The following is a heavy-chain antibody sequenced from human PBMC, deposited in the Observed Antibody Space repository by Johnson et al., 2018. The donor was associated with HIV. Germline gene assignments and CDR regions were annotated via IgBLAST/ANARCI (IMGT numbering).Heavy chain of an antibody. J-gene: IGHJ3*02. CDR1: GFTFDDYA. Sequence: VQLVESGGGVVRPGGSLRLSCAASGFTFDDYAMTWVRQAPGKGLEWVSAINWNGGTTGYTDSVKGRFTISRDNAKNSLYLQMNRLRAEDTAWDYCAREGGWGRHAFDIWGQGTMVTVSS. D-gene: IGHD3-16*01. CDR3: AREGGWGRHAFDI. CDR2: INWNGGTT. V-gene: IGHV3-20*04.